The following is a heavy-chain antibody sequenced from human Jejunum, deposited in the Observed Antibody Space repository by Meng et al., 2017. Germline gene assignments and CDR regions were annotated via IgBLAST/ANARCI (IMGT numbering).Heavy chain of an antibody. V-gene: IGHV3-15*01. CDR1: GLTFRDAW. Sequence: GGSLRLSCVVSGLTFRDAWMYWVRQAPGKGLEWVGRIVSGGTTDYAAPVKGRFSISRDDSKNTVYLELNSLTVEDTAVYYCSWGANYWGKFDRWGPGTLVTVSS. CDR3: SWGANYWGKFDR. CDR2: IVSGGTT. J-gene: IGHJ4*02. D-gene: IGHD4/OR15-4a*01.